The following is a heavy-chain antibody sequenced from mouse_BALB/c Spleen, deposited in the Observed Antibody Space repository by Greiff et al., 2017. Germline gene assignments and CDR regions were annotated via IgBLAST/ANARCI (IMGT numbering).Heavy chain of an antibody. J-gene: IGHJ4*01. D-gene: IGHD2-1*01. CDR1: GDSITSCY. CDR2: ISYSGST. Sequence: VQLKESGPSLVKPSQTLSLTCSVTGDSITSCYWNWIRKFPGNKLEYMAYISYSGSTYYNPSLKSRISITRDTSKNQYYLQLNSVTTEDTATYYCARRRGNYGGAMDYWGQGTSVTVSS. V-gene: IGHV3-8*02. CDR3: ARRRGNYGGAMDY.